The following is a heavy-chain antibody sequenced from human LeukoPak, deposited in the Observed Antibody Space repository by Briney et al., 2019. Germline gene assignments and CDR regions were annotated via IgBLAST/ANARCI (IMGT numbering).Heavy chain of an antibody. J-gene: IGHJ4*02. CDR3: ARASWILGGFDY. D-gene: IGHD3-16*01. CDR1: GYTFTSYG. V-gene: IGHV1-18*01. Sequence: ASVTVSCKASGYTFTSYGISWVRQAPGQGLEWMGWISAYNGNTDYAQKLQGRVTMATDTPTSTAYMELRSLRSDDTAVYYCARASWILGGFDYWGKGTLVTVSS. CDR2: ISAYNGNT.